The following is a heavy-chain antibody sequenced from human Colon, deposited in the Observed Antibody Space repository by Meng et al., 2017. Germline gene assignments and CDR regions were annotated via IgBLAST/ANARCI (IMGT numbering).Heavy chain of an antibody. V-gene: IGHV1-69*06. D-gene: IGHD2-21*02. J-gene: IGHJ4*02. CDR2: ITPTSGTS. CDR3: ARKGGFCDSDCYYLDF. Sequence: QVALVESGAVVQKPGSSVKVSCKADGYTFNNYPTNWVRQAPGQGLEWMGAITPTSGTSNYAQTFQGRVTFIADKSTNTAYMELNSLKSEDTAVYYCARKGGFCDSDCYYLDFWGQGTLVTVSS. CDR1: GYTFNNYP.